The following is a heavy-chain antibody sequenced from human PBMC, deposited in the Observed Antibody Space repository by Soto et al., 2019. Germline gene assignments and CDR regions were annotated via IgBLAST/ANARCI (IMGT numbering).Heavy chain of an antibody. V-gene: IGHV3-30*18. CDR3: AKEKGNWFFDL. CDR1: GFTFNNYG. CDR2: ISYDESGK. Sequence: QVQLVESGGGVVQPGRSLRLSCAASGFTFNNYGMHWVRQAPGEGLEWVAVISYDESGKYYADYVKGRFAISRDNSKNTLYLEMNSLRPEDTAVYYCAKEKGNWFFDLWGRGTRVTVSS. J-gene: IGHJ2*01.